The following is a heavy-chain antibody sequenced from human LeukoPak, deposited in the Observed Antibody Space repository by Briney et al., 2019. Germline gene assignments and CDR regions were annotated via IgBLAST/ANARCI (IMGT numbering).Heavy chain of an antibody. CDR3: ARDEWSGTPYYFDY. J-gene: IGHJ4*02. Sequence: PGGSLRLSCAASGFTFSSYSRNGVRQAPGKGLEWISYITSSSSTTYYADSVKGRFSISRDNAKNSLYLQMNSLRAEDTAVYYCARDEWSGTPYYFDYWGQGTLVTVSS. CDR1: GFTFSSYS. D-gene: IGHD3-10*01. V-gene: IGHV3-48*01. CDR2: ITSSSSTT.